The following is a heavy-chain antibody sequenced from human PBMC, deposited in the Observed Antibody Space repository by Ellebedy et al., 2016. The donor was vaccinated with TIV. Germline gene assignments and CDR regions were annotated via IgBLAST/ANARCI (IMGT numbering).Heavy chain of an antibody. CDR1: GFTFSSYA. CDR2: ISGSGGST. Sequence: GESLKISCAASGFTFSSYAMSWVRQAPGKGLEWVSAISGSGGSTYYADSVKGRFTISRDNSKNTLYLQMNSLRAEDTAVYYCAKDTRADYGSGSCTIDYWGQGTLVTVSS. D-gene: IGHD3-10*01. CDR3: AKDTRADYGSGSCTIDY. J-gene: IGHJ4*02. V-gene: IGHV3-23*01.